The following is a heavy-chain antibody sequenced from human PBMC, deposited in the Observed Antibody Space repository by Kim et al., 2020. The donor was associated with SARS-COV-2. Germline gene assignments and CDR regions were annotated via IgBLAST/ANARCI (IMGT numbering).Heavy chain of an antibody. Sequence: SVKVSCKASGGTFSSYAISWVRQAPGQGLEWMGGIIPIFGTANYAQKFQGRVTITADESTSTAYMELSSLRSEDTAVYYCANVHYYGSGYPGAYWGQGTLVTVSS. CDR2: IIPIFGTA. CDR1: GGTFSSYA. CDR3: ANVHYYGSGYPGAY. D-gene: IGHD3-10*01. V-gene: IGHV1-69*13. J-gene: IGHJ4*02.